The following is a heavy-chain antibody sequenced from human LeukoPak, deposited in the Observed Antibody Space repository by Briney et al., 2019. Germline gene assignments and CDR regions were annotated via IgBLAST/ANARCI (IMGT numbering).Heavy chain of an antibody. CDR1: GGSISSNNW. J-gene: IGHJ4*02. CDR3: ARVILSIGAPSAFDY. D-gene: IGHD3-3*01. CDR2: IYHSGST. V-gene: IGHV4-4*02. Sequence: SETLSLTCAVSGGSISSNNWWSWVRQAPGKGLEWIGEIYHSGSTYYNPSLKSRVTISVDTSKHRFSLKLSSVTAADTAMYYCARVILSIGAPSAFDYWGQGTLVTVSS.